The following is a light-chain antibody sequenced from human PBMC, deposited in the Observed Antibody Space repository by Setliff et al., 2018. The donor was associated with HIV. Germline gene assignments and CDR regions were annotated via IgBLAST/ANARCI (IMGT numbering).Light chain of an antibody. CDR1: SSDVGSYNR. V-gene: IGLV2-11*01. J-gene: IGLJ1*01. CDR3: SSFAGRLHV. CDR2: DVT. Sequence: QSALTQPPSVSGSPGQSVTISCTGTSSDVGSYNRVTWYQQHPGKVPKLIIYDVTRRPSGVPDRFSGSRSGNTASLTISGLQAEDEADYYCSSFAGRLHVFGTGTKVTVL.